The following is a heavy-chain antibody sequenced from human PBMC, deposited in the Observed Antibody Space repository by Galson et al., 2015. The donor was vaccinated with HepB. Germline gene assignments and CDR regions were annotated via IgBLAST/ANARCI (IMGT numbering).Heavy chain of an antibody. V-gene: IGHV3-15*01. J-gene: IGHJ6*02. CDR1: GFTFSNAW. CDR2: IKSKTDGGTT. CDR3: TTDGDIVVVPAAIFEDDYYYYGMDV. D-gene: IGHD2-2*02. Sequence: SLRLSCAASGFTFSNAWMSWVRQAPGKGLEWVGRIKSKTDGGTTDYAAPVKGRFTISRDDSKNTLYLQMNSLKTEDTAVYYCTTDGDIVVVPAAIFEDDYYYYGMDVWGQGTTVTVSS.